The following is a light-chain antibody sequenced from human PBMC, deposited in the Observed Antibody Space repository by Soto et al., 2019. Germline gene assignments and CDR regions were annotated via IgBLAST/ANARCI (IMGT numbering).Light chain of an antibody. CDR2: DVN. CDR3: TSWRTSTTMI. Sequence: QSVLTQPASVSGSPGQSITISCTGTSSDLGAYNFVSWYQQHPGKAPKLMLYDVNIRPSGVSNRFSGSKSGNTASLTISGLEAEDEADYYCTSWRTSTTMIFGGGTKLTAL. V-gene: IGLV2-14*03. J-gene: IGLJ2*01. CDR1: SSDLGAYNF.